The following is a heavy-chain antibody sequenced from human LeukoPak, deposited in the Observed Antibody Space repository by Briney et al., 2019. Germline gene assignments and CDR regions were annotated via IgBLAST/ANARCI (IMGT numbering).Heavy chain of an antibody. CDR2: ISGSGGST. V-gene: IGHV3-23*01. Sequence: GGSLRLSCAASGFTFSSYAMSWVRQAPGKGLEWVSAISGSGGSTYYADSVKGRFTISRDNSKNTLYLQMNSLRAEDTAVYYCARVGNYDILTGYYPDYWGQGTLVTVSS. D-gene: IGHD3-9*01. CDR3: ARVGNYDILTGYYPDY. J-gene: IGHJ4*02. CDR1: GFTFSSYA.